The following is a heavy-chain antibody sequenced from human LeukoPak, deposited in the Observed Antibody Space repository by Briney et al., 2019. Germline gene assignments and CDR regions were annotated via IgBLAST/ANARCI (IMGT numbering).Heavy chain of an antibody. CDR2: ISSSSSYI. J-gene: IGHJ4*02. CDR1: GFTFSSYA. D-gene: IGHD3-22*01. Sequence: GGSLRLSCAASGFTFSSYAMSWVRQAPGKGLEWVSSISSSSSYIYYADSVKGRFTISRDNAKNSLYLQMNSLRAEDTAVYYCARGNFYDSSGYSYWGQGTLVTVSS. V-gene: IGHV3-21*01. CDR3: ARGNFYDSSGYSY.